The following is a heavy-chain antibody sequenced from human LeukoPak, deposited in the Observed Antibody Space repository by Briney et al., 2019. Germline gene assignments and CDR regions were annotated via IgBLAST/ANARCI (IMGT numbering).Heavy chain of an antibody. Sequence: GGSLRLSCAASGFTFSSYWMHWVCQAPGKGLVWVSRINSDGSSTTYGDSVKGRFTISRDSAKNTLYMYIHSLRAEDTAVYYCAREYYDSSGSPYFDYWGQGTLVTVSS. J-gene: IGHJ4*02. CDR3: AREYYDSSGSPYFDY. D-gene: IGHD3-22*01. V-gene: IGHV3-74*01. CDR1: GFTFSSYW. CDR2: INSDGSST.